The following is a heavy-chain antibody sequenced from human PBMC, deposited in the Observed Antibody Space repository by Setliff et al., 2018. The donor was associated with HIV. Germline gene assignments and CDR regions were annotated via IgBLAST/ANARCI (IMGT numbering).Heavy chain of an antibody. CDR3: ATGPLDY. CDR2: IKHNSDGGTT. Sequence: SLRLSCTTSGIIFTDAWMNWVRRAPGKGLEWVGLIKHNSDGGTTDFAAPVKGRFTISRDDSKNTVYLQMNSLKIDDTGLYYCATGPLDYWGQGTLVTVSS. V-gene: IGHV3-15*07. J-gene: IGHJ4*02. CDR1: GIIFTDAW.